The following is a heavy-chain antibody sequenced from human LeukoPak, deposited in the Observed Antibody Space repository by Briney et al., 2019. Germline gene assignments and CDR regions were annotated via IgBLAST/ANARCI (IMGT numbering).Heavy chain of an antibody. CDR1: GGSISTYY. D-gene: IGHD5-12*01. Sequence: SETLSLTCTVSGGSISTYYWSWIRQPPGKGLEWIGYFYYSGSTNYNPSLKSRVTISVDTSKNQFSLKLSSVTAADTAVYYCARNSGYDWDPVGWFDPWGQGTLVTVSS. V-gene: IGHV4-59*01. CDR2: FYYSGST. J-gene: IGHJ5*02. CDR3: ARNSGYDWDPVGWFDP.